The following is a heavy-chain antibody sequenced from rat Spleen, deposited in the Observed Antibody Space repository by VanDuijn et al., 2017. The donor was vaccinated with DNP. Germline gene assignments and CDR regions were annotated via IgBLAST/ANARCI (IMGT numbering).Heavy chain of an antibody. CDR3: ARHARYNSGLFDY. J-gene: IGHJ2*01. CDR1: GFTFRDYN. D-gene: IGHD4-3*01. V-gene: IGHV5S10*01. CDR2: IIYDGNRT. Sequence: EVQLVESGGGLVQPGRSLKLSGAAPGFTFRDYNMAWVRQAPKKGRDWVATIIYDGNRTYYRDSVKGRFTISRDNAKSTLYLQMDSLRSEDTATYYCARHARYNSGLFDYWGQGVMVTVSS.